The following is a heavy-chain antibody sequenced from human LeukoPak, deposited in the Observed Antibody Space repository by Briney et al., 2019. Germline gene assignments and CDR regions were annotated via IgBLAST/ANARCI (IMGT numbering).Heavy chain of an antibody. CDR1: GGSISNYY. J-gene: IGHJ5*02. D-gene: IGHD3-22*01. V-gene: IGHV4-59*08. CDR3: ARSYSASYDSPAGWFDP. Sequence: SETQSLTCTVSGGSISNYYWSWIRQPPGKGLEWIGYIFYTGSINYNPSLRGRVTISVDTSKSQFSLRLSSVTAADTAVYYCARSYSASYDSPAGWFDPWGQGTLVTVSS. CDR2: IFYTGSI.